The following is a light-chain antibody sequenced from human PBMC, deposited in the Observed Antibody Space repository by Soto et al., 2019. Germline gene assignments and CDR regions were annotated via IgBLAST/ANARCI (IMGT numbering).Light chain of an antibody. J-gene: IGKJ5*01. CDR1: PSVTNF. CDR2: GAF. V-gene: IGKV3-11*01. CDR3: QQRNVWPPVT. Sequence: EIVMTQSPDTLYVSPGEGATLSCRASPSVTNFLAWYQQKPGQAPRLLIYGAFNRATGIPARFSGSGSGTDFTLTISSLEPEDSAVYYCQQRNVWPPVTFGQGTRLEIK.